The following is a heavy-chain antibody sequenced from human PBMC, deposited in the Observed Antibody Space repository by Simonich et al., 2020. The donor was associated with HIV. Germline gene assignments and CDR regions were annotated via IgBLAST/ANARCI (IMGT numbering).Heavy chain of an antibody. D-gene: IGHD1-26*01. CDR1: GFTFINAW. CDR3: ATRREMTS. J-gene: IGHJ5*02. CDR2: IKSKNDGGTT. Sequence: EVQLVESGGGLVKPGESLRLSCAASGFTFINAWMNWVRQAPGKGLEGVGRIKSKNDGGTTDYAAPVKGRLTISRDDSKNTLYLQMNSLKTEDTAVYYCATRREMTSWGQGTLVTVSS. V-gene: IGHV3-15*01.